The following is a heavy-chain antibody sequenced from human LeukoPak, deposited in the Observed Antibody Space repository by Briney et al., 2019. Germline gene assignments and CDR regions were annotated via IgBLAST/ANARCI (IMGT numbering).Heavy chain of an antibody. D-gene: IGHD1-26*01. J-gene: IGHJ5*02. CDR2: IYYSGST. CDR3: ARHRTGSYPVGFDP. V-gene: IGHV4-39*01. Sequence: PSETLSLTCTVSGGSIGSIVYYWAWIRQPPGKGLEWIGSIYYSGSTYYNPSLKSRLSISVDASKNQFSLELSSVTAADTAVYYCARHRTGSYPVGFDPWGQGTLVTVSS. CDR1: GGSIGSIVYY.